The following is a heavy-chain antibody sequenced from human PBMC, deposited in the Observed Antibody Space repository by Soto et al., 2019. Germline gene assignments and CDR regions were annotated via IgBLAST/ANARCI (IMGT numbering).Heavy chain of an antibody. CDR2: ITYAGSNK. CDR3: ARDQNSSGWPPYY. V-gene: IGHV3-30*03. J-gene: IGHJ4*02. Sequence: GGSLRLSCAASGFSFSRHSMNWVRQAPGKGLEWVAVITYAGSNKYYADSVKGRFTISRDNSKNTLYLQMNSLRAEDTAVYYCARDQNSSGWPPYYWGQGTLVTVSS. D-gene: IGHD6-19*01. CDR1: GFSFSRHS.